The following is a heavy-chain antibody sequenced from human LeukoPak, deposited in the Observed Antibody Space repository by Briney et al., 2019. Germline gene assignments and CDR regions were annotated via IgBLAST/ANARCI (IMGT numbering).Heavy chain of an antibody. CDR2: IIPILGIA. CDR1: GGTFSSYA. J-gene: IGHJ6*02. Sequence: GASVKVSCKASGGTFSSYAISWVRQAPGQGLEWMGRIIPILGIANYAQKFQGRVTITADKSTSTAYMELSSLRSEDTAVYYCARDAARRYYDFWSGYSKSYYYYGMDVWGQGTTVTVSS. CDR3: ARDAARRYYDFWSGYSKSYYYYGMDV. V-gene: IGHV1-69*04. D-gene: IGHD3-3*01.